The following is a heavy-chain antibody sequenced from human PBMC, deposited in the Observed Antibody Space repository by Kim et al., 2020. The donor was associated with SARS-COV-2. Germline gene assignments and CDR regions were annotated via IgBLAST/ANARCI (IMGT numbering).Heavy chain of an antibody. Sequence: GGSLRLSCAASGFTFSSYAMHWVRQAPGKGLEWVAVISYDGSNKYYADSVKGRFTISRDNSKNTLYLQMNSLRAEDTAVYYCARVDTAMVYYYYYGMDVWGQGTTVTVSS. D-gene: IGHD5-18*01. J-gene: IGHJ6*02. CDR3: ARVDTAMVYYYYYGMDV. CDR1: GFTFSSYA. V-gene: IGHV3-30*04. CDR2: ISYDGSNK.